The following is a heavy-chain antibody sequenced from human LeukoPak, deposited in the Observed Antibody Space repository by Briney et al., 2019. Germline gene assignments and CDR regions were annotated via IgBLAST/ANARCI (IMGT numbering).Heavy chain of an antibody. J-gene: IGHJ5*02. CDR1: GFTFSDYY. Sequence: GGSLRLSCAASGFTFSDYYMNWIRQAPGKGLEWVSYISSSDSTIYYADSVKGRFTISRDNAKNSLYLQMSSLRAEDTAVYYCARDQVAATGNWFDPWGQGTLVTVSS. CDR2: ISSSDSTI. CDR3: ARDQVAATGNWFDP. V-gene: IGHV3-11*04. D-gene: IGHD2-15*01.